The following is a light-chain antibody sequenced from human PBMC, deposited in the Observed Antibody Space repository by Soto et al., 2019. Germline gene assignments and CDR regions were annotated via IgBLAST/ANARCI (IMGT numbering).Light chain of an antibody. CDR1: QGISNY. Sequence: DVQMTQYQSSLSASVGDRVTITCRASQGISNYLAWYQQKPGKVPKLLIYAASTLQSGVPSRFSGSGSGTDFTLTISSLQPEDVATYYCQKYNSAPPTFGQGGIVDI. V-gene: IGKV1-27*01. CDR3: QKYNSAPPT. J-gene: IGKJ1*01. CDR2: AAS.